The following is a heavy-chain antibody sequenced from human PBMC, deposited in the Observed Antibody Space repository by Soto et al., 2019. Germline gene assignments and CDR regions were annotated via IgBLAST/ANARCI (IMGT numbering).Heavy chain of an antibody. J-gene: IGHJ5*02. D-gene: IGHD3-9*01. Sequence: PGGSLRLSCAASGFTFSSYAMSWVRQAPGKGLEWVSAISGSGGSTYYADSVKGRFTISRDNSKNTLYLQMNSLRAEDTAVYYCAKVGPLYYDILTGPGGFDPWGQGTLVTVSS. CDR2: ISGSGGST. CDR1: GFTFSSYA. CDR3: AKVGPLYYDILTGPGGFDP. V-gene: IGHV3-23*01.